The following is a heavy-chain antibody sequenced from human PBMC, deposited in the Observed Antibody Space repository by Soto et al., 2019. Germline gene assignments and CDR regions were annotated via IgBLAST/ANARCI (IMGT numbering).Heavy chain of an antibody. CDR1: GFTFSRYS. V-gene: IGHV3-30-3*01. J-gene: IGHJ4*02. D-gene: IGHD2-21*01. Sequence: GGSPRLSCVTSGFTFSRYSMHWFRQAPGKGLEWVAVTSSDGGTKFYADSVKGRFTVSRDNSKNTLYLQMNSLRPEDTAVYYCAREVVLTEWYFDNWGQGILVTVSS. CDR2: TSSDGGTK. CDR3: AREVVLTEWYFDN.